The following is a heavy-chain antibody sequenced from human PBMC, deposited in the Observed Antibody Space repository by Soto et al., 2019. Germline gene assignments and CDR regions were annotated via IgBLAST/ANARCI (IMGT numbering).Heavy chain of an antibody. Sequence: QVQLVQSGAEVKKPGSSVKVSCKASGGTFSSYTINWVRQAPGQGLEWMGRIIPILNISNFAQRFQGRVTIAADKFMTAAYMELPSLRPLATAAYYCAGSIDTHDIPVVQYF. D-gene: IGHD2-8*02. J-gene: IGHJ1*01. CDR2: IIPILNIS. CDR3: AGSIDTHDIPVVQYF. V-gene: IGHV1-69*02. CDR1: GGTFSSYT.